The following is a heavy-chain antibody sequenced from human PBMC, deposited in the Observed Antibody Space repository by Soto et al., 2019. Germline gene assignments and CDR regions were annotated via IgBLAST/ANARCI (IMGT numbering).Heavy chain of an antibody. CDR3: ARGRLAAAGRLSTFDY. Sequence: GASVKVSCKASGYTFTSYGISWVRQAPGQGLEWMGWISAYNGNTNYAQKLQGRVTMTTDTSTSTAYMELRSLRSDDTAVYYCARGRLAAAGRLSTFDYWGQGSLVTVSS. CDR1: GYTFTSYG. D-gene: IGHD6-13*01. J-gene: IGHJ4*02. V-gene: IGHV1-18*01. CDR2: ISAYNGNT.